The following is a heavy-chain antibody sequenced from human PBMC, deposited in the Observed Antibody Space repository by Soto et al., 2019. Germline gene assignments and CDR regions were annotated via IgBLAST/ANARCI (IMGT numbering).Heavy chain of an antibody. CDR2: INPSGSGT. CDR3: EKRDTGFYFDY. J-gene: IGHJ4*02. CDR1: GFTFSTYA. V-gene: IGHV3-23*01. Sequence: GGSLRLSCAASGFTFSTYAMSWVRQAPGKGLEWVSTINPSGSGTYFADSVKGRFTISRDNSKNTLYLQMNSLRAEDKAVYYCEKRDTGFYFDYWGQGNLVTVS.